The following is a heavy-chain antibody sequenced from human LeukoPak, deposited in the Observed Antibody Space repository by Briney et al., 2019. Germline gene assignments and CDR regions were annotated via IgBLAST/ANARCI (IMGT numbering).Heavy chain of an antibody. D-gene: IGHD3-22*01. CDR2: IDNAGSIT. CDR1: GFTFSSYA. CDR3: VRSAFHAGSGNYYDY. J-gene: IGHJ4*02. V-gene: IGHV3-74*03. Sequence: GGSLRLSCAASGFTFSSYAMSRVRQAPGKGLVWVSRIDNAGSITTYADSVKGRFTISRDNAENTLYLQVNSLRVEDTAVYYCVRSAFHAGSGNYYDYWGQGTLVTVSS.